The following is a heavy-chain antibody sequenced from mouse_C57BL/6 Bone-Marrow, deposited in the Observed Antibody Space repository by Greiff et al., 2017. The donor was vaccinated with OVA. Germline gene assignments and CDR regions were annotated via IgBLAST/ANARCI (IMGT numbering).Heavy chain of an antibody. Sequence: EVQLQESGAELVRPGASVKLSCTASGFNIKDDYMHWVKQRPEQGLEWIGWIDPENGDTEYASKFQGKATITADTSSNTAYLQLSSLTSEDTAVYYCTTDWLRFHWYFDVWGTGTTVTVSS. CDR1: GFNIKDDY. J-gene: IGHJ1*03. CDR3: TTDWLRFHWYFDV. D-gene: IGHD1-1*01. CDR2: IDPENGDT. V-gene: IGHV14-4*01.